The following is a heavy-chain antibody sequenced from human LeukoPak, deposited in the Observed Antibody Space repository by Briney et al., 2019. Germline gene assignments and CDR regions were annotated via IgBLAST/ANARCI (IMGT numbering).Heavy chain of an antibody. Sequence: PSETLSLTCRVSGGSISSTSYYWGWIRQPPGKGLEWIASIYHSEETFYNPSLESRVAISVDTSNNEVFLDLYSVTAADTAMYYCAETNTQDWFDPWGRGTLVTVSS. CDR3: AETNTQDWFDP. V-gene: IGHV4-39*07. CDR1: GGSISSTSYY. CDR2: IYHSEET. J-gene: IGHJ5*02. D-gene: IGHD2-8*01.